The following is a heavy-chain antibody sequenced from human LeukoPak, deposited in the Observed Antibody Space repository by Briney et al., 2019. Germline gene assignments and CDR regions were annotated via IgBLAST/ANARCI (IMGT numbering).Heavy chain of an antibody. J-gene: IGHJ6*02. CDR1: GDSVSSNSAA. Sequence: SQTLSLTCAISGDSVSSNSAAWNWIRQSPSRGLEWLGRTYRTSRWYNDYAVSVKSRITINPDTSKNQFSLQLSSVTPEDTAVYYCARGSDGLPHGMDVWGQGTTVTVSS. D-gene: IGHD4-17*01. CDR3: ARGSDGLPHGMDV. V-gene: IGHV6-1*01. CDR2: TYRTSRWYN.